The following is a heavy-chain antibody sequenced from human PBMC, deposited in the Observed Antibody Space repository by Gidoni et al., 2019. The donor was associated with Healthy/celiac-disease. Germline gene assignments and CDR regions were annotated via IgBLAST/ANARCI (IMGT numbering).Heavy chain of an antibody. CDR1: GYTFTSYG. V-gene: IGHV1-18*01. Sequence: QVQLVQSGAEVKKPGASVKVSCKASGYTFTSYGISWVRQAPGQGLEWMGWISAYNGNTNYAQKLQGRVTMTTDTSTSTAYMELRSLRSDDTAVYYCARDRYYDSSGYYINWYFDLWGRGTLVTVSS. J-gene: IGHJ2*01. CDR2: ISAYNGNT. D-gene: IGHD3-22*01. CDR3: ARDRYYDSSGYYINWYFDL.